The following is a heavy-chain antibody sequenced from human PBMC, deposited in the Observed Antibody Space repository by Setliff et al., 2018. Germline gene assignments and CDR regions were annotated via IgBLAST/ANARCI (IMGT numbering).Heavy chain of an antibody. J-gene: IGHJ4*02. V-gene: IGHV4-38-2*01. CDR1: GYSISSGYY. Sequence: PSETLSLTCAVSGYSISSGYYWGWIRQPPGKGLEWIGSIYHSGSTYYNPSLKSRVTISVDMSKNQFSLKLSSVTAADTAVYYCARRLSGLRGFGYWGQGTLVTVSS. CDR3: ARRLSGLRGFGY. CDR2: IYHSGST. D-gene: IGHD5-12*01.